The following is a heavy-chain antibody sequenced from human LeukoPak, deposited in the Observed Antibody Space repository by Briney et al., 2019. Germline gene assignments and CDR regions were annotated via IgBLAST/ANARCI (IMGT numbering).Heavy chain of an antibody. CDR2: IGGGDDDR. CDR3: AKDAFNMNGIWDAFDI. Sequence: GGSLRLSCAASGFTFSTYATNWVRQAPGKGLEWVSGIGGGDDDRYYTDSVKGRFTISRDNSKSTLFLQMNSLRAEDTAIYYCAKDAFNMNGIWDAFDIWGQGTMITVSS. CDR1: GFTFSTYA. J-gene: IGHJ3*02. D-gene: IGHD3-22*01. V-gene: IGHV3-23*01.